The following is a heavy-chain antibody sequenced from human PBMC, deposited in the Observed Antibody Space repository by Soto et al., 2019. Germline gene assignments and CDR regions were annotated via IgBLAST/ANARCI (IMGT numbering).Heavy chain of an antibody. V-gene: IGHV3-33*01. D-gene: IGHD2-2*01. J-gene: IGHJ5*02. CDR3: ARDRSSAQYQLLSLLDGDWFDP. CDR2: IWYDGSNK. CDR1: GFTFSSYG. Sequence: GGSLRLSCAASGFTFSSYGMHWVRQAPGKGLEWVAVIWYDGSNKYYADSVKGRFTISRDNSKNTLYLQMNSLRAEDTAVYYCARDRSSAQYQLLSLLDGDWFDPWGQGTLVTVSS.